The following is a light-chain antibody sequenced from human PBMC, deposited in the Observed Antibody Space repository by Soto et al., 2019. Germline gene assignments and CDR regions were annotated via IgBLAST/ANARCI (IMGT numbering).Light chain of an antibody. CDR1: SSDVGGYNY. J-gene: IGLJ1*01. Sequence: QSVVTQPASVSGALGQSSTISCTGTSSDVGGYNYVSWYQQHPGKAPKLMIYEVSNRPSGVSNRFSGSKSGNTASLTISGLQAEDEADYYCSSYTSSSTYVFGTGTKVTVL. CDR3: SSYTSSSTYV. CDR2: EVS. V-gene: IGLV2-14*01.